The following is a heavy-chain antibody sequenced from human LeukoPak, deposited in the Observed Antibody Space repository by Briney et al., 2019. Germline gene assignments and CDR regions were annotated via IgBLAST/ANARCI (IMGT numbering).Heavy chain of an antibody. CDR2: IIPILGIA. CDR1: GGTFSSYT. V-gene: IGHV1-69*02. CDR3: ASGSSIDAFDI. D-gene: IGHD1-26*01. Sequence: ASVKVSCKASGGTFSSYTISWVRQAPGQGLEWMGRIIPILGIANYAQKFQGRVAITADKSTSTAYMELSSLRSDDTAVYYCASGSSIDAFDIWGQGTMVTVSS. J-gene: IGHJ3*02.